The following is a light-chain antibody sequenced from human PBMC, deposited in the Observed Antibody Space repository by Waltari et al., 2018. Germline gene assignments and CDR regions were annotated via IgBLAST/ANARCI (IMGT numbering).Light chain of an antibody. Sequence: DIVLTDTPDSLPVSLGARATINSTSGQSVLYSSNNKNYLAWYQQKPGQPPKLLIYWASTRESGVPDRFSGSVSGTDFTLTISSLQAEDVAVYYCQHYYSPPWTFGQGTKVEIK. CDR2: WAS. J-gene: IGKJ1*01. V-gene: IGKV4-1*01. CDR1: QSVLYSSNNKNY. CDR3: QHYYSPPWT.